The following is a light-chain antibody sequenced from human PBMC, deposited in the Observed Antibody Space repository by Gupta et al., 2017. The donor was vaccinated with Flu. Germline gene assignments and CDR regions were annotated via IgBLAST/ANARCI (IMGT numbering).Light chain of an antibody. CDR2: RDD. J-gene: IGLJ3*02. V-gene: IGLV1-47*01. Sequence: QSVLTQPPSASGTPGQRVTVSCSGSNSNIGNNYVSWYQQLPGTAPKLLIYRDDQWPSGVPDRFSGSKSGTSASLAISGLRSEDEAHYYCAVWDDRLNGPVFGGGIKLTVL. CDR3: AVWDDRLNGPV. CDR1: NSNIGNNY.